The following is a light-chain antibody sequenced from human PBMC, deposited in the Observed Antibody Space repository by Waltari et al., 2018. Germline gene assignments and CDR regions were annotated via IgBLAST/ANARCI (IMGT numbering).Light chain of an antibody. CDR1: QSVSYY. V-gene: IGKV3-11*01. Sequence: EIVLTQSPATLSLSPGERATLSCRASQSVSYYLAWYQQRPGQAPRLLIYDTSHRATGIPDGFSGSGSETDFTLTISSLEPEDFAVYYCQQRRNWPLTFGGGTKVEIK. J-gene: IGKJ4*01. CDR2: DTS. CDR3: QQRRNWPLT.